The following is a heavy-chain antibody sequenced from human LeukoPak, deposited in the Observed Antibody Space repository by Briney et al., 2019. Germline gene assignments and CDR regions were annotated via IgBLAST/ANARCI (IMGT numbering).Heavy chain of an antibody. CDR1: GGSFSGYY. CDR3: ARVRPLYYYGSGSPYFDY. CDR2: INHSGST. Sequence: SETLSLTCAVYGGSFSGYYWSWIRQPPGRGLEWIGEINHSGSTNYNPSLKSRVTISVDTPKNQFSLKLSSVTAADTAVYYCARVRPLYYYGSGSPYFDYWGQGTLVTVSS. V-gene: IGHV4-34*01. J-gene: IGHJ4*02. D-gene: IGHD3-10*01.